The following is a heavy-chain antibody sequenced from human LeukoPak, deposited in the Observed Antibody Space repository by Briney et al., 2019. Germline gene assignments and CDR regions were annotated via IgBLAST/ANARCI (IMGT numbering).Heavy chain of an antibody. J-gene: IGHJ3*01. Sequence: SETLSLTCTVSGYSISSISSTYYWGWVRQSPGKRLEWIGSSIYHSGSTYYNPSLKSRVTMSVDTPKNQFSLKLRSVTAADTAVYYCARLQYYDVWSSVKAFDVWGQGRMVTVAS. CDR2: SIYHSGST. D-gene: IGHD3-3*01. CDR3: ARLQYYDVWSSVKAFDV. V-gene: IGHV4-38-2*02. CDR1: GYSISSISSTYY.